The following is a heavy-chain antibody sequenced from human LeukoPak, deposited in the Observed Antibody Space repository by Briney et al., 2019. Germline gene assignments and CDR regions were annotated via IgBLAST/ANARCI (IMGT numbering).Heavy chain of an antibody. Sequence: ASVKVSCKASGYTFTSYGISWVRQAPGQGLEWMGWISAYNGNTNYAQKFQGRVTMTRDTSTSTVYMELSSLRSEDTAVYYCAREVEPNYYDSSGYPTMGYWGQGTLVTVSS. CDR1: GYTFTSYG. J-gene: IGHJ4*02. CDR3: AREVEPNYYDSSGYPTMGY. V-gene: IGHV1-18*01. D-gene: IGHD3-22*01. CDR2: ISAYNGNT.